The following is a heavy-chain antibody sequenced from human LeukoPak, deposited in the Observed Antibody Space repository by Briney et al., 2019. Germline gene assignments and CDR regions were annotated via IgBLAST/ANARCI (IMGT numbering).Heavy chain of an antibody. CDR2: ISAYNGNT. Sequence: ASVKVSCKASGGIFSSHAISWVRQAPGQGLECMGWISAYNGNTNYAQKLQGRVTMTTDTSTSTAYMELRSLRSDDTAVYYCARESDISTVVDHWYFDIWGRGTLVTVSS. CDR3: ARESDISTVVDHWYFDI. CDR1: GGIFSSHA. J-gene: IGHJ2*01. D-gene: IGHD4-23*01. V-gene: IGHV1-18*01.